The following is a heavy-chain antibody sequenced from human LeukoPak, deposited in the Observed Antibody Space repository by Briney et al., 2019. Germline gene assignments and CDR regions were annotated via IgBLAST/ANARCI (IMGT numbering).Heavy chain of an antibody. D-gene: IGHD4-17*01. J-gene: IGHJ4*02. CDR1: GFTFRSYA. V-gene: IGHV3-49*04. CDR2: ISSTAYGGTA. Sequence: PGGSLRLSCTASGFTFRSYALTWVRQAPGTGPEWVGFISSTAYGGTAEYAASVRGRFTISRDDSKSIAFLQMNSLKTEDTAMYYCSRGAVPPDYWGQGTLVTVSS. CDR3: SRGAVPPDY.